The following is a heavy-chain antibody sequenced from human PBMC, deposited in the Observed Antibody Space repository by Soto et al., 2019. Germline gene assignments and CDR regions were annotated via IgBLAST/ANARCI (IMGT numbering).Heavy chain of an antibody. CDR2: IYSGGNT. V-gene: IGHV3-53*01. Sequence: LSLSCAASGFTVISNYMSWVGHAPGKGLEWVSVIYSGGNTDYADSVKGRFTISRDNSKNTLYLQMNSLRAEDTADYYCARDAGFFDYCRQGTLVPVSS. CDR3: ARDAGFFDY. J-gene: IGHJ4*02. D-gene: IGHD5-12*01. CDR1: GFTVISNY.